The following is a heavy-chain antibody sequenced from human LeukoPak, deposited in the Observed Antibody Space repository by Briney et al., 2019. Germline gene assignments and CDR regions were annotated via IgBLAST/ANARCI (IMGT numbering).Heavy chain of an antibody. CDR2: IYYSGST. J-gene: IGHJ5*02. V-gene: IGHV4-59*08. D-gene: IGHD3-10*01. CDR3: ARLWFGELNNWFDP. Sequence: SETLSLTCTVSGGSFSSYYWSWIRQPPGKGLEWIGYIYYSGSTNYNPSLKSRVTISVDTSKNQFSLKLSSVTAADTAVYYCARLWFGELNNWFDPWGQGTLVTVSS. CDR1: GGSFSSYY.